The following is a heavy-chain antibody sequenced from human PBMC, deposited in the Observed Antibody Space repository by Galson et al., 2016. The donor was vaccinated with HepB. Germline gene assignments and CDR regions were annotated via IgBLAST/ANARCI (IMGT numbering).Heavy chain of an antibody. CDR1: GGSISSYY. CDR3: AGLSGTYSDALAY. V-gene: IGHV4-59*01. Sequence: ETLSLTCTVSGGSISSYYWSWIRQPPGKGLEWIGYIYYSGSTTYNPSLKSRVTMSVDTSKTQVSLKLSSVTAADTAVYYCAGLSGTYSDALAYWGQGTLVTVSS. J-gene: IGHJ4*02. D-gene: IGHD1-26*01. CDR2: IYYSGST.